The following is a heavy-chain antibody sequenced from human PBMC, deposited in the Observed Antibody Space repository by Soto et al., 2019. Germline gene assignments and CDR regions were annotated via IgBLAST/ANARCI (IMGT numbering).Heavy chain of an antibody. CDR2: IVGSGAMT. V-gene: IGHV3-23*01. J-gene: IGHJ6*02. Sequence: EVQLLESGGGLVQPGGSLRLSCAASGFTFSSYAMSWVRQAPGKGPEWVSGIVGSGAMTYYADSAKGRFTISRDNSKNTLALQMNSLRDEDTAVYYCAKDGLGYCSSNSCYRHYYYGMDVWGQGATVTVSS. CDR1: GFTFSSYA. CDR3: AKDGLGYCSSNSCYRHYYYGMDV. D-gene: IGHD2-2*02.